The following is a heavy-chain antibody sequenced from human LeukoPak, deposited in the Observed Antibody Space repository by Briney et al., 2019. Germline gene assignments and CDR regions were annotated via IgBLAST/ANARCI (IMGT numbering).Heavy chain of an antibody. CDR3: ARDHLDYFDYYYMDV. Sequence: SETLSLTCTVSGGSISSYYWSWIRQPAGKGLEWIGRIYTSGSTNYNPSLKSRVTMSVDTSKNQFSLKLSSVTAADTAVYYCARDHLDYFDYYYMDVWGKGTTVTVSS. D-gene: IGHD2/OR15-2a*01. CDR1: GGSISSYY. V-gene: IGHV4-4*07. CDR2: IYTSGST. J-gene: IGHJ6*03.